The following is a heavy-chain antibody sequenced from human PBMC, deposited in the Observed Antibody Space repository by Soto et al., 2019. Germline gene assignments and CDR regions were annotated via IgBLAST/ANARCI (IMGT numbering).Heavy chain of an antibody. CDR3: ARGEAAGAFDI. V-gene: IGHV6-1*01. CDR1: RDAFSARAAV. CDR2: TYYRSKWYN. D-gene: IGHD6-13*01. J-gene: IGHJ3*02. Sequence: TLARMCGAARDAFSARAAVWNGVMESPSRGLEWLGRTYYRSKWYNDYAVSVKSRITINPDTSKNQFSLQLNSVTPEDTAVYYCARGEAAGAFDIWGQGTMVTVSS.